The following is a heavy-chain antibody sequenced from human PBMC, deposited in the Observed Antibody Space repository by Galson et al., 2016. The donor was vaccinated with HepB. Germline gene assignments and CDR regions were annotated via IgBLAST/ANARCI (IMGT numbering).Heavy chain of an antibody. J-gene: IGHJ3*02. D-gene: IGHD1-26*01. CDR3: ARGVEWDLLPAFDI. CDR2: INPNSGGT. Sequence: SVKVSCKASGYTFTYYYVHWLRQAPGQGPEWMGWINPNSGGTKYAQNFQGRVTMTRDTTITTAYMELSRLRSDDTAVYYCARGVEWDLLPAFDIWGQGTMVTVSS. CDR1: GYTFTYYY. V-gene: IGHV1-2*02.